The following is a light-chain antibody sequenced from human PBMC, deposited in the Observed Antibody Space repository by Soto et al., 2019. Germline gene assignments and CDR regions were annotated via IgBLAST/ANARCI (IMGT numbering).Light chain of an antibody. Sequence: IQMTQSPSSVSASVGDRVTITCRASQGISTNLAWYQQKPGKAPKLLIYDASSLESGVPSRFSGSGSGTEFTLTISSLQPDDFATYYCQQYNSYWTFGQGTKVDIK. J-gene: IGKJ1*01. V-gene: IGKV1-5*01. CDR2: DAS. CDR3: QQYNSYWT. CDR1: QGISTN.